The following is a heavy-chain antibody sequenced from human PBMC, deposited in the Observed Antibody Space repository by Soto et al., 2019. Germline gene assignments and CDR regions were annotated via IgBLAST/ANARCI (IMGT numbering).Heavy chain of an antibody. CDR3: ATPYLLYAFDI. J-gene: IGHJ3*02. CDR1: GFTFSSYA. CDR2: ISGSGSST. Sequence: EVHLLESGGNLVQPGGSLRLSCAASGFTFSSYAMSWVRQAPGKGLEWVSAISGSGSSTFYADSVKGRFTISRDNSKNTVYLQMNSLRAEDSAVYYCATPYLLYAFDIWGQGTMVTVSS. D-gene: IGHD2-15*01. V-gene: IGHV3-23*01.